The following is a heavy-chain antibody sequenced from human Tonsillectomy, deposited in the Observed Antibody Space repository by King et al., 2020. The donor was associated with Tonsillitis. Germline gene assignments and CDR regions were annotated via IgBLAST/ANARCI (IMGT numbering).Heavy chain of an antibody. CDR2: IYPSDSDT. Sequence: QLVQSGAEVKKSGESLKISCQGSGYRFTSYWIAWVRQMPGKGLEWVGTIYPSDSDTRYSPSFQGQVTISADKSISTAYLQWTRLNASDTAMYYCARPPNFDYWGQGTLVTVSS. CDR1: GYRFTSYW. CDR3: ARPPNFDY. J-gene: IGHJ4*02. V-gene: IGHV5-51*03.